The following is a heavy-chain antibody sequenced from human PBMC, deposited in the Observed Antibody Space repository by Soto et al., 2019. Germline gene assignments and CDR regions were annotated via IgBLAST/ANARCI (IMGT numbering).Heavy chain of an antibody. V-gene: IGHV3-7*01. CDR1: GFSFLNYW. Sequence: EVQLVESGGGLVQPGGSLRLSCSASGFSFLNYWMSWVRQAPGKGLELVANIKQDGSDKNYVDSVKGRFTISRDNAKNSQYLQINSLRAEDTAVYSCARDPSMLREAYYVHWGQGTLVTVSS. J-gene: IGHJ4*02. CDR3: ARDPSMLREAYYVH. CDR2: IKQDGSDK. D-gene: IGHD3-10*01.